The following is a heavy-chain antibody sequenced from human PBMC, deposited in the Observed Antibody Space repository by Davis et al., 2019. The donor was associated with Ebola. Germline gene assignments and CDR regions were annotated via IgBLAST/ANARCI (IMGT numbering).Heavy chain of an antibody. CDR2: IYYSGST. J-gene: IGHJ6*02. D-gene: IGHD3-3*01. CDR1: GGSISSSSYY. Sequence: PSETLSLTCTVSGGSISSSSYYWGWIRQPPGKGLEWIGSIYYSGSTNYNPSLKSRVTISVDTSKNQFSLKLSSVTAADTAVYYCAREPPEGYDFWSAHAPYGMDVWGQGTTVTVSS. CDR3: AREPPEGYDFWSAHAPYGMDV. V-gene: IGHV4-39*07.